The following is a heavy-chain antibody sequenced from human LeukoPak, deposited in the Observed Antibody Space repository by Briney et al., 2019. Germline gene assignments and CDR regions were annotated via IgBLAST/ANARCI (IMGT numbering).Heavy chain of an antibody. D-gene: IGHD3-3*02. CDR3: AKEGLLDYYYYYMDV. CDR1: RFTFSTYW. V-gene: IGHV3-7*01. CDR2: IKQDGSER. J-gene: IGHJ6*03. Sequence: PGGSLRLSCAASRFTFSTYWMTWVRQAPGKGLEWVANIKQDGSERYYVDSMKGRFTISRDNAKNSLYLQMNSLRAEDTAVYYCAKEGLLDYYYYYMDVWGKGTTVTISS.